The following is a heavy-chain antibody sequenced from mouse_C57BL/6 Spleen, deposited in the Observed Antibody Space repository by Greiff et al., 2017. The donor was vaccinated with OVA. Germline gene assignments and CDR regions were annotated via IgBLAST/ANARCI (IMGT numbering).Heavy chain of an antibody. CDR1: GYTFTDYY. V-gene: IGHV1-26*01. D-gene: IGHD2-1*01. Sequence: EVQLQQSGPELVKPGASVKISCKASGYTFTDYYMNWVKQSHGKSLEWIGDINPNNGGTSYNQKFKGKATLTVDKSSSTAYMELRSLTSEDSAVYYCASRYGNFWYFDVWGTGTTVTVSS. CDR3: ASRYGNFWYFDV. CDR2: INPNNGGT. J-gene: IGHJ1*03.